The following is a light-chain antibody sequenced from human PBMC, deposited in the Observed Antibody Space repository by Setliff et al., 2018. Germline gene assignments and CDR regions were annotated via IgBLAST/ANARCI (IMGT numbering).Light chain of an antibody. CDR1: SSDIGRYNY. J-gene: IGLJ2*01. CDR2: EVS. Sequence: QSALTQPASVSGSPGQSITISCTGTSSDIGRYNYVSWYQHHPGKAPKLMIYEVSNRPSGVSNRFSGSKSGNTASLTISGLQAEDEADYYCSSYTSSSTPVVFGGGT. CDR3: SSYTSSSTPVV. V-gene: IGLV2-14*01.